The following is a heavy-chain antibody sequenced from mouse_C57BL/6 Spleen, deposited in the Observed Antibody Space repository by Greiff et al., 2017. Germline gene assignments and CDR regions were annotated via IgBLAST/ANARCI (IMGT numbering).Heavy chain of an antibody. CDR3: ARADGYAQFAN. J-gene: IGHJ3*01. CDR1: GYSFTDYN. V-gene: IGHV1-39*01. Sequence: VPLQQSGPELVKPGASVKISCKASGYSFTDYNMNWVKQSIGQSIEWIGVINPNNGTTSYNQKFKGKATLTVDKSSTTAYMQLNSLTSDDAAVYYCARADGYAQFANWGQGTLVTVS. CDR2: INPNNGTT. D-gene: IGHD2-2*01.